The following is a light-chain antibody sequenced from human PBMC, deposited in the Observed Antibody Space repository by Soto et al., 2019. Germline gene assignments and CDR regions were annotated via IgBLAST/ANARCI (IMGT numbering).Light chain of an antibody. CDR3: MQGTHSPPYT. CDR1: QSLAYVDGNTY. Sequence: DVVMTQSPLSLPVTLGQPASISCRSSQSLAYVDGNTYLNWFQQRPGQSPRRLIYQVSNRASGVRDRFSGSGSGPDFALKISRVEADDVRVYYCMQGTHSPPYTFGQGTKLEI. J-gene: IGKJ2*01. CDR2: QVS. V-gene: IGKV2-30*01.